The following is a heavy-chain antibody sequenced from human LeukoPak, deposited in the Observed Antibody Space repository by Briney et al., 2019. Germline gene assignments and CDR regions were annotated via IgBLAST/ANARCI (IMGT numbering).Heavy chain of an antibody. CDR2: IYYSGST. Sequence: SETLSLTCTVSGGSISSGDYYWSWIRQPPGKGLEWIGYIYYSGSTYYNPSLKSRVTISVDTSKNQFSLKLSSVTAADTAVYYCARGHSYGDYRIDYWGQGTLVTVSS. CDR3: ARGHSYGDYRIDY. V-gene: IGHV4-30-4*01. J-gene: IGHJ4*02. D-gene: IGHD4-17*01. CDR1: GGSISSGDYY.